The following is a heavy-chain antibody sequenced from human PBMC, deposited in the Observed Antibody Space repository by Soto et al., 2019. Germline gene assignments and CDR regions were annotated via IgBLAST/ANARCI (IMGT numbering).Heavy chain of an antibody. Sequence: QVQLVQSGAEVREPGASVKVSCKASGYTFTNYGVSWVRQAPGQGLEGMGWIGGYKGNTNYAQKLQGRVTLTTDTSTSTAYMGLRRLRSDDTDVYYCAPHTLDTGMPSGYWGQGTLVTVSS. D-gene: IGHD5-18*01. CDR1: GYTFTNYG. CDR3: APHTLDTGMPSGY. CDR2: IGGYKGNT. J-gene: IGHJ4*02. V-gene: IGHV1-18*01.